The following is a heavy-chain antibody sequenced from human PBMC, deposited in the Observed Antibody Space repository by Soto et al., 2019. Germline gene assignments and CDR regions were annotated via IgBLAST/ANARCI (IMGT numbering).Heavy chain of an antibody. V-gene: IGHV3-9*01. CDR2: ISWNSNNI. Sequence: PGGSLRLSCAASGFAFDEYAMHWVRQVPGKGLEWVSGISWNSNNIAYADSVKGRFTISRDNDKNSLYLQMNSLRPEDTALYFCTKERGVIGLIVGGQGFDIWGQGTMVTVSS. D-gene: IGHD3-22*01. CDR3: TKERGVIGLIVGGQGFDI. J-gene: IGHJ3*02. CDR1: GFAFDEYA.